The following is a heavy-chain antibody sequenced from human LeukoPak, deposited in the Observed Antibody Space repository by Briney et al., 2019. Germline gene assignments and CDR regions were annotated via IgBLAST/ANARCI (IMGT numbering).Heavy chain of an antibody. D-gene: IGHD5-18*01. J-gene: IGHJ4*02. Sequence: GRSLRLSCAASGFTFSSYAMHWVRQAPGKGLEWVAVISYDGSNKYYADSVKGRFTISRDNSKNTLYLQMNSLRAEDTAVHYCARGYSYGSPFDYWGQGTLVTVSS. CDR2: ISYDGSNK. V-gene: IGHV3-30-3*01. CDR1: GFTFSSYA. CDR3: ARGYSYGSPFDY.